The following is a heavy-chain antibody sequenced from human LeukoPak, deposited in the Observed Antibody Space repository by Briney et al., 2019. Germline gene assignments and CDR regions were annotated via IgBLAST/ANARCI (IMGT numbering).Heavy chain of an antibody. CDR1: GFTFSIYS. J-gene: IGHJ3*01. V-gene: IGHV3-21*01. CDR2: ISSSSSYI. D-gene: IGHD3-22*01. Sequence: GGSVRLSCAASGFTFSIYSMDWVRLAPGKGLGWVSSISSSSSYIYYADSVKGRFTISRDNAKNSLYLQMNSLRAEDTAVYYCARWGIVGHDAFDLWGQGTMVTVSS. CDR3: ARWGIVGHDAFDL.